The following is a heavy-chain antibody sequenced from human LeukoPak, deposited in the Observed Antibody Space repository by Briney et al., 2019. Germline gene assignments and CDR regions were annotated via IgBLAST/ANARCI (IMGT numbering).Heavy chain of an antibody. CDR2: ISGSGGST. V-gene: IGHV3-23*01. CDR1: GFTFSIYA. CDR3: AKLWGEVAEAGVTVGDDYFDY. J-gene: IGHJ4*02. D-gene: IGHD6-13*01. Sequence: GGSLRLSCAASGFTFSIYAMSWARKAPGKGREGVSAISGSGGSTCYAGSVKGGFTISRDNSKNTVYLQMNRLRAEDTVVYYCAKLWGEVAEAGVTVGDDYFDYWGQGTLVTVSS.